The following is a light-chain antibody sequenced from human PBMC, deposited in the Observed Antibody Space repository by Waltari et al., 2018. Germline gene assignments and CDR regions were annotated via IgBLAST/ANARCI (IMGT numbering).Light chain of an antibody. V-gene: IGLV2-23*02. J-gene: IGLJ1*01. Sequence: QSALTQPAYVSGSPGQSLTISCPGTSSSVASYNLLSWYQQHPGKAPKVMIYEVNKRAPGVSNRLSVSKSGNTATLTISGLQAKDEADYYCCSYAGSTTYVFGTGTRVTVL. CDR3: CSYAGSTTYV. CDR2: EVN. CDR1: SSSVASYNL.